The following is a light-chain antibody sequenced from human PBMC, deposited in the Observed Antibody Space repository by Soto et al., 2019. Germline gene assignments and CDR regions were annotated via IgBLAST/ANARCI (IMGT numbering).Light chain of an antibody. V-gene: IGLV2-14*03. Sequence: QSALTQPASVSGSPGQSITISCTGTSSDIGRYYYVSWYQQHPAKAPKLMIYDVSNRPSGISDRFSGSKSGNTASLTISGLQAEDEADYYCSSYTTSSARVFGGGTKLTVL. CDR3: SSYTTSSARV. CDR2: DVS. CDR1: SSDIGRYYY. J-gene: IGLJ3*02.